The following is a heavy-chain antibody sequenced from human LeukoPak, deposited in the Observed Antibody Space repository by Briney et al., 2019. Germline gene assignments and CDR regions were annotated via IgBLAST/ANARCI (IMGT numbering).Heavy chain of an antibody. J-gene: IGHJ4*02. D-gene: IGHD2-8*01. CDR3: ASGEVVLMVYALPNY. CDR1: GASISSSSYF. CDR2: FYYRGST. Sequence: PSETLSLTCTVSGASISSSSYFWGWIRQPPGKGLEWIGSFYYRGSTYYNTSLKSRVTISVDTSKNQFSLKLSSVTAADTAVYYCASGEVVLMVYALPNYWGQGTLVTVSS. V-gene: IGHV4-39*01.